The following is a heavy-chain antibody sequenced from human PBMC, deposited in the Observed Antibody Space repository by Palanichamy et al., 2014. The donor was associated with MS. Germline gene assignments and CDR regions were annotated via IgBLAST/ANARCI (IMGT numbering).Heavy chain of an antibody. CDR3: ATETFYGFDY. J-gene: IGHJ4*02. CDR2: IKEDGSAI. V-gene: IGHV3-7*03. CDR1: GFTFSEYW. D-gene: IGHD3-3*02. Sequence: VHLVESGGGSVQPGGSLRLTCAASGFTFSEYWMSWVRQAPGKGLEWVAKIKEDGSAIYYVDSVKGRFTISRDNAKNSLYLQMNSLRAEDTAVYYCATETFYGFDYWGQGILVTVSS.